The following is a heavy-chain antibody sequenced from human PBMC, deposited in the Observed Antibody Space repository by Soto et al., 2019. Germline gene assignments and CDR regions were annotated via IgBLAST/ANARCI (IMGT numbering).Heavy chain of an antibody. J-gene: IGHJ6*02. CDR3: ARIAASGRGWDV. CDR1: GFTFSSYW. D-gene: IGHD6-13*01. V-gene: IGHV3-7*01. Sequence: EVQLVESGGGLVQPGGSLRLSCVDSGFTFSSYWMSWVRQAPVKGLEWVGNIKQDGSEENYVDSVKGRFTISRDNAKNSMYLPMSSLRGEDTAVYYCARIAASGRGWDVWGQGTT. CDR2: IKQDGSEE.